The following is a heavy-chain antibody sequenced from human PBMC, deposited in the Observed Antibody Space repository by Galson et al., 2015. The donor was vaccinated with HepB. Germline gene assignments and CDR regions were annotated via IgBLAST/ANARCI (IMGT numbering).Heavy chain of an antibody. CDR1: GYTFIGYY. Sequence: VKVSCKVSGYTFIGYYVHWVQQAPGKGLEWMGLVDPEDGETIYAEKFRARVTISADTSTDTAYMELSSLRSDDTAVYYCATLYNWNDLDYWGQGTLVTVSS. D-gene: IGHD1-1*01. CDR3: ATLYNWNDLDY. J-gene: IGHJ4*02. CDR2: VDPEDGET. V-gene: IGHV1-69-2*01.